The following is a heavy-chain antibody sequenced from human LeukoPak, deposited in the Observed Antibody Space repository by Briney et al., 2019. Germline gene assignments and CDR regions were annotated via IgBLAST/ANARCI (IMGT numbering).Heavy chain of an antibody. CDR3: ARVNYGDDEPLDVFDI. Sequence: PSETLSLTCAVYGGSFSGYYWSWIRQPPGKGLEWIGEINHSGSTNYNPSLKSRVTISVDTSKNQFSLKLSSVTAADTAVYYCARVNYGDDEPLDVFDIWGQGTMVTVSS. J-gene: IGHJ3*02. V-gene: IGHV4-34*01. CDR2: INHSGST. CDR1: GGSFSGYY. D-gene: IGHD4-17*01.